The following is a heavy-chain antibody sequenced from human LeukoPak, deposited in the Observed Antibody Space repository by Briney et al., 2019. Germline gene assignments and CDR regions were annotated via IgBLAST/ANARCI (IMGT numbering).Heavy chain of an antibody. Sequence: GGSLRLSCATSGFSFTDYPMNWVRQAPGKGLEWISNIRTTAEGAKYAYYADSVKGRVTISRDDGKNTLYLHMNSLRDDDTAVYYCATNQRYAFDYWGQGILVTVSS. CDR2: IRTTAEGAKYA. CDR3: ATNQRYAFDY. CDR1: GFSFTDYP. V-gene: IGHV3-48*02. D-gene: IGHD3-9*01. J-gene: IGHJ4*02.